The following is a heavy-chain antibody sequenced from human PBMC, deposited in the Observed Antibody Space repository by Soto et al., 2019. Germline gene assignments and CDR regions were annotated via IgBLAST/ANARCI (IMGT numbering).Heavy chain of an antibody. CDR3: ARDADASGWYHYGMDV. J-gene: IGHJ6*02. CDR2: IKQDGSEK. Sequence: GGSLRLSCAASGFTLSSYWMNWFRQAPGKGLEWVANIKQDGSEKYYGDSVKGRFFISRDNAKNSLYLQLNSLRAEDTAVYYCARDADASGWYHYGMDVWGQGTMVTVSS. CDR1: GFTLSSYW. D-gene: IGHD6-19*01. V-gene: IGHV3-7*01.